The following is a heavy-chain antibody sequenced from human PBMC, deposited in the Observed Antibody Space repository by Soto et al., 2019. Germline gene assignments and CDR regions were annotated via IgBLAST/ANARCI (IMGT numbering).Heavy chain of an antibody. CDR1: GFTFSSYS. J-gene: IGHJ4*02. CDR3: AGYKRGYSYGYFDY. Sequence: VGSLRLSCAASGFTFSSYSVNWVRQAPGKGLEWVSSISSSSSYIYYADSVKGRFTISRDNAKNSLYLQMNSLRAEDTAVYYCAGYKRGYSYGYFDYWGQGTLVTVSS. V-gene: IGHV3-21*01. CDR2: ISSSSSYI. D-gene: IGHD5-18*01.